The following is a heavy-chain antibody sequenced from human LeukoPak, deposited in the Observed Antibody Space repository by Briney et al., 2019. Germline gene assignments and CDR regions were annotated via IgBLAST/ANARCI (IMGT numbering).Heavy chain of an antibody. CDR3: ARGGQGDGYSADEAFDI. CDR1: GDSISSNSS. J-gene: IGHJ3*02. V-gene: IGHV6-1*01. Sequence: HSQTLSLTCANFGDSISSNSSWNWIRQSPSRGLEWLGRTYYRSKWYNDYVVSVKSRVNINPDTSKNQFSLQLNSVTPEDTAVYYCARGGQGDGYSADEAFDIWGQGTMVTVS. D-gene: IGHD5-18*01. CDR2: TYYRSKWYN.